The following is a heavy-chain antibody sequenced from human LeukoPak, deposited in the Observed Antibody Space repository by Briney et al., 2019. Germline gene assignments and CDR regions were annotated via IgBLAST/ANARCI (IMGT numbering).Heavy chain of an antibody. Sequence: ASVKVSCKASLYTFNTYNIAWVRQAPGQGLEWMGWISPKSGSANYAQKFQGRVTMATDTSTGTAYMDLRSLTSEDTAVYFCAREKSYKNSDIWRAPGPAVFDSYYMDVWGKGTTVTVSS. CDR3: AREKSYKNSDIWRAPGPAVFDSYYMDV. D-gene: IGHD3-9*01. CDR1: LYTFNTYN. V-gene: IGHV1-18*01. CDR2: ISPKSGSA. J-gene: IGHJ6*03.